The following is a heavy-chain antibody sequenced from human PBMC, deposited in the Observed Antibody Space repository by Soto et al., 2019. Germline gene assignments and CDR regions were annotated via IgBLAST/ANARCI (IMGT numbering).Heavy chain of an antibody. CDR1: GGSFSGYY. J-gene: IGHJ4*02. D-gene: IGHD3-10*01. V-gene: IGHV4-34*01. Sequence: SETLSLTCAVYGGSFSGYYWSWIRQPPGKGLEWIGEINHSGSTNYNPSLKSRVTISGDTSKNKFSLKLSSVTAADTAVYYCARGQPDYYGSGCYDYWGQGTLVTVSS. CDR3: ARGQPDYYGSGCYDY. CDR2: INHSGST.